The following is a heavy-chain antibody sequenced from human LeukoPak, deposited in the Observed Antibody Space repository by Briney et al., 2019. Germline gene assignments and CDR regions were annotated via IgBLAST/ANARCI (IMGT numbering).Heavy chain of an antibody. D-gene: IGHD2-15*01. Sequence: SVKVSCKASGGTFSSYAISWVRQAPGQGLEWMGGIIPIFGTANYAQKFQGRVTITADESTSTAYMELSSLRSEDTAVYYCARGSGYCSGGSCRNWFDPWGRGTLVTVSS. CDR2: IIPIFGTA. CDR1: GGTFSSYA. J-gene: IGHJ5*02. CDR3: ARGSGYCSGGSCRNWFDP. V-gene: IGHV1-69*01.